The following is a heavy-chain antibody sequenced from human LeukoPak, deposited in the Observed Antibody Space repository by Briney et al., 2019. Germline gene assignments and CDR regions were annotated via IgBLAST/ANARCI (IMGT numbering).Heavy chain of an antibody. CDR3: TRESECSSTSCYNTWFDP. D-gene: IGHD2-2*02. CDR2: FYITGST. J-gene: IGHJ5*02. V-gene: IGHV4-4*07. Sequence: SETLSLTCTVSGDSISSYYWSWIRQPAGKELEWIGRFYITGSTDYSPSLKSRVTMSLDTSKNQFSLNLNSVTAADTAVYYCTRESECSSTSCYNTWFDPWGQGILVTVSS. CDR1: GDSISSYY.